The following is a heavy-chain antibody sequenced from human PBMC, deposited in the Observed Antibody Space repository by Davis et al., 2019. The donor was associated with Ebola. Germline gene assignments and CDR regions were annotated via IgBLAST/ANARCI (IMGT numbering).Heavy chain of an antibody. J-gene: IGHJ5*02. V-gene: IGHV4-39*01. D-gene: IGHD6-19*01. CDR2: IYYSGNT. CDR1: GASIYTTSYY. CDR3: AGRDKVRPVPGVGNWFDP. Sequence: MPSETLSLTCTVSGASIYTTSYYWGWIRQPPGKGLEWIGNIYYSGNTYYNPSLKSRVTVSIDTSKNQVSLRLSSVTAADTAMYYCAGRDKVRPVPGVGNWFDPWGQGTLVTVSS.